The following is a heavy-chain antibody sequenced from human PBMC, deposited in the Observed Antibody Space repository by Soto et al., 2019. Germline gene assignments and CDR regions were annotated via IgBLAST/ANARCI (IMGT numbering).Heavy chain of an antibody. CDR3: ARQRYYYDSSGYHDAFDI. CDR1: GYSFTSYW. J-gene: IGHJ3*02. Sequence: PGESLKISCKGSGYSFTSYWISWVRQMPGKGLEWMGRIDPSDSYTNYSPSFQGHVTIPADKSISTAYLQWSSLKASDTAMYYCARQRYYYDSSGYHDAFDIWGQGTMVTVS. V-gene: IGHV5-10-1*01. D-gene: IGHD3-22*01. CDR2: IDPSDSYT.